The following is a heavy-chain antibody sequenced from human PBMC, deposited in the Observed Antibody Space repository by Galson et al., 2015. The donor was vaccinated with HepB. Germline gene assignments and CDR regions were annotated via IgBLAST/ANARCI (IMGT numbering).Heavy chain of an antibody. J-gene: IGHJ6*02. V-gene: IGHV3-30*02. CDR1: GFTFRSYG. Sequence: SLRLSCAASGFTFRSYGMHWVRQAPGKGLEWVAFIHHYEHNDERNTYYADSVRGRFTISRDSSKNTLELQMNSLRADDTAVYYCAKDFWYGSGAQWGGWGQGTTVGVSS. CDR2: IHHYEHNDERNT. D-gene: IGHD6-19*01. CDR3: AKDFWYGSGAQWGG.